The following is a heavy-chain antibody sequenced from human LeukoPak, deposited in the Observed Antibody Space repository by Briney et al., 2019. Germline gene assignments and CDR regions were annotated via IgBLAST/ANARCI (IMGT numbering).Heavy chain of an antibody. CDR1: GFTFSSYG. Sequence: PGGSLRLSCAASGFTFSSYGMHWVRQAPGKGLEWVAVISYDGSNKYYADSVKGRFTISRDNSKNTLYLQMNSLRAEDTAVYYCAKVPGVTMVTTDYYYGMDVWGQGTTVTVSS. D-gene: IGHD4-17*01. V-gene: IGHV3-30*18. J-gene: IGHJ6*02. CDR3: AKVPGVTMVTTDYYYGMDV. CDR2: ISYDGSNK.